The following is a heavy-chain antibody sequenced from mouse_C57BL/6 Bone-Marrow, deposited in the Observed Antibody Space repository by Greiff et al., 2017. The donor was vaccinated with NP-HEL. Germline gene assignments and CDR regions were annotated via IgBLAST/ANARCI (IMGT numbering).Heavy chain of an antibody. CDR2: ISDGGSYT. CDR1: GFTFSSYA. Sequence: EVQGVESGGGLVKPGGSLKLSCAASGFTFSSYAMSWVRQTPEKRLEWVATISDGGSYTYYPDNVKGRFTISRDNAKNNLYLQMSHLKSEDTAMYYCAMCNWDYWYFDVWGKGTTVTVSS. V-gene: IGHV5-4*01. J-gene: IGHJ1*03. D-gene: IGHD4-1*01. CDR3: AMCNWDYWYFDV.